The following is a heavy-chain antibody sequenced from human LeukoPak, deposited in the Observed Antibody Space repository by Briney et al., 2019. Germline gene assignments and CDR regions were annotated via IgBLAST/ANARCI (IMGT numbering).Heavy chain of an antibody. Sequence: VASVKVSCKASGYTLTGYYMHWVRQAPGQGLEWMGWINPNSGGTNYAQKFQGRVTMTRDTSISTAYMELSRLRSDDTAVYYCATPERGYSGYDFGSWGQGTLATVSS. CDR1: GYTLTGYY. D-gene: IGHD5-12*01. CDR3: ATPERGYSGYDFGS. CDR2: INPNSGGT. J-gene: IGHJ4*02. V-gene: IGHV1-2*02.